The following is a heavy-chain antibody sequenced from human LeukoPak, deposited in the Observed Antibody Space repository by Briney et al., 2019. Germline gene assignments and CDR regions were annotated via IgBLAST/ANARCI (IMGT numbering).Heavy chain of an antibody. Sequence: SETLSLTCTVSGGSISSYYWSWIRQPPGKGLEWIGYIYYSGSTNYNPSLKSRVTISVDTSKNQFSLKLSSVTAADTAVYYCARRRVRGVMGYWGQGTLVTVSS. V-gene: IGHV4-59*12. CDR3: ARRRVRGVMGY. D-gene: IGHD3-10*01. CDR1: GGSISSYY. CDR2: IYYSGST. J-gene: IGHJ4*02.